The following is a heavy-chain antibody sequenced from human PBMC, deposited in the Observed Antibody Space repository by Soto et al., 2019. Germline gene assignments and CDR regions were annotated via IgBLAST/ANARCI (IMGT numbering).Heavy chain of an antibody. D-gene: IGHD2-2*01. CDR1: GYTFTGYY. CDR2: INPNSGGT. V-gene: IGHV1-2*02. J-gene: IGHJ6*02. Sequence: ASVKVSCKASGYTFTGYYMHWVRQAPGQGLEWMGWINPNSGGTNYAQKFQGRVTMTRDTSISTAYMELSRLRSDDTAVYYCAGWGVVPAAISVRNYYYYGMDVWGQGTTVTVSS. CDR3: AGWGVVPAAISVRNYYYYGMDV.